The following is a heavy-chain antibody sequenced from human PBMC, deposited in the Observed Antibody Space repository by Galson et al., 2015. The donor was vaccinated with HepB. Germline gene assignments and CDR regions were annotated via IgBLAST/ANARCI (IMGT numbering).Heavy chain of an antibody. CDR2: ISGSGGST. V-gene: IGHV3-23*01. Sequence: LRLSCAASGFTFSSYAMSWVRQAPGKGLEWVSTISGSGGSTYYADSVKGRFTISRDNSKNTLYLQMNSLRAEDTAVYYCAKTASSGYLGYFDYWGQGTLVTVSS. D-gene: IGHD3-22*01. CDR1: GFTFSSYA. CDR3: AKTASSGYLGYFDY. J-gene: IGHJ4*02.